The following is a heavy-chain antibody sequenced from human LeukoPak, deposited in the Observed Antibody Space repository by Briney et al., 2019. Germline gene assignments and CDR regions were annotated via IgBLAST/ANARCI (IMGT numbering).Heavy chain of an antibody. CDR2: ISVYNGNT. CDR3: ARTCSSSSCYMVH. J-gene: IGHJ4*02. D-gene: IGHD2-2*02. CDR1: GYTFANFG. V-gene: IGHV1-18*01. Sequence: SVKVSCKASGYTFANFGTTWVRQAPGQGLEWMGWISVYNGNTNYAQNLQGRVTLTTDTSTSTAYMELRSLRSDDTALYYCARTCSSSSCYMVHWGQGTLVTVSS.